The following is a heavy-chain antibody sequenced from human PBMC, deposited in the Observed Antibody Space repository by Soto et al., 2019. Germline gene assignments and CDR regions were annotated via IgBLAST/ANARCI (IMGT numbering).Heavy chain of an antibody. V-gene: IGHV1-69*13. J-gene: IGHJ5*02. D-gene: IGHD6-19*01. CDR1: GGTFSSYA. CDR3: ARPGIAVAGTGWFDP. Sequence: SVKVSCKASGGTFSSYAISWVRQAPGQGLEWMGGIIPIFGTANYAQKFQGRVTITADESTSTAYMELSSLRSEDTAVYHCARPGIAVAGTGWFDPWGQGTLVTVSS. CDR2: IIPIFGTA.